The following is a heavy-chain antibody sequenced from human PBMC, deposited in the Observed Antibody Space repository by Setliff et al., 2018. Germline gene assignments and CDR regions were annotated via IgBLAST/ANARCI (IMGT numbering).Heavy chain of an antibody. CDR3: ARGPSPTVTPSRLIYFYHMDV. CDR1: GDPFNAYG. CDR2: IIPVLGMT. D-gene: IGHD4-17*01. V-gene: IGHV1-69*10. Sequence: VTVSCKASGDPFNAYGVSWVRQAPGQGLEWMGAIIPVLGMTDYAQKFQGRLTITADQSTTTVYMELSSLRFDDTALYYCARGPSPTVTPSRLIYFYHMDVWGTGTTGTV. J-gene: IGHJ6*03.